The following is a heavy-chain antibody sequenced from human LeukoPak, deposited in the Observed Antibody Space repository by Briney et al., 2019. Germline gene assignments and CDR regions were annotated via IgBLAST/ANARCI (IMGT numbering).Heavy chain of an antibody. CDR2: INPSGGSA. CDR1: GYTFTSHH. V-gene: IGHV1-46*01. J-gene: IGHJ4*02. CDR3: ARARLGSSASADC. D-gene: IGHD6-19*01. Sequence: GASVKVSCKASGYTFTSHHMHWVRPAPGQGLAWMGIINPSGGSATYAQKFQGRVTMTRDTSTSTVYIEVSSLRSEDTAVYYCARARLGSSASADCWGQGTLVTVSS.